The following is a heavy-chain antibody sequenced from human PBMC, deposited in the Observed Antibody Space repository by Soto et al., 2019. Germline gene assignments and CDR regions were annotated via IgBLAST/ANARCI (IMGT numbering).Heavy chain of an antibody. CDR1: GFTFSSYT. D-gene: IGHD6-19*01. CDR2: ISYDGSNK. CDR3: ARGVGIAVAGTSFEY. J-gene: IGHJ4*02. V-gene: IGHV3-30-3*01. Sequence: QVQLVESGGGVVQPGRSLRLSCAASGFTFSSYTMHWVRQAPGKGLEWVAAISYDGSNKYYADSVKGRFTISRDNSKNTLYVQMNRLRGEDTAVYYCARGVGIAVAGTSFEYWGQGTLVTVSS.